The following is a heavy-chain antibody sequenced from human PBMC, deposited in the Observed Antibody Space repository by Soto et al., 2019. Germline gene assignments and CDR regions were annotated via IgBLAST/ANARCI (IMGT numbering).Heavy chain of an antibody. D-gene: IGHD3-22*01. CDR2: ISYDGSNK. CDR3: ARDRTMIVVVITYYFDY. Sequence: LRLSCAASGFTFSSYAMLWVRQAPGKGLEWVAVISYDGSNKYYADSVKGRFTISRDNSKNTLYLQMNSLRAEDTAVYYCARDRTMIVVVITYYFDYWGQGTLVTVSS. J-gene: IGHJ4*02. V-gene: IGHV3-30-3*01. CDR1: GFTFSSYA.